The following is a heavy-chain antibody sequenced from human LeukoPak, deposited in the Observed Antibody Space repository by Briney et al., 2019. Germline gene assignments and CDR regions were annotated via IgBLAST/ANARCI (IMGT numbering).Heavy chain of an antibody. V-gene: IGHV1-2*02. CDR1: GYTFTGYY. CDR3: ARDRYDFWSGANDY. Sequence: GASVKVSCKASGYTFTGYYMHWVRQAPGQGLEWMGWINPNSGGTNYAQKFQGRVTMTRDTSISTAYMELSRLRSDDTAVYYCARDRYDFWSGANDYWGQGTPVTVSS. CDR2: INPNSGGT. J-gene: IGHJ4*02. D-gene: IGHD3-3*01.